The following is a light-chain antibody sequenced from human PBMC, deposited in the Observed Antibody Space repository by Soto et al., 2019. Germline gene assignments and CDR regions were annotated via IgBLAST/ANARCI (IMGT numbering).Light chain of an antibody. J-gene: IGKJ1*01. Sequence: VMTQSPATLSVSPGERATLSCWASETVATNLAWYQQKPGQAPRLLIYSASRRATGIPDRFTGSGSGTDFTLTINRVEPEDFAVYFCQQYAGSPRTFGQGTKVDIK. V-gene: IGKV3-20*01. CDR1: ETVATN. CDR3: QQYAGSPRT. CDR2: SAS.